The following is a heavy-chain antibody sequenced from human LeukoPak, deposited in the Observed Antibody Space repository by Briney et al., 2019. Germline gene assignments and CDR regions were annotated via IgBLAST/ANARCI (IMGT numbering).Heavy chain of an antibody. J-gene: IGHJ5*02. D-gene: IGHD6-25*01. V-gene: IGHV3-30*03. Sequence: GRSLRLSCAASGFSFSSYGMHWVRQAPGKGLEWVAVISYDGSNKYYADSVKGRFTISRDNAKNSLYLQMNSLRAEDTAMYYCAREPAAAGKNWFDPWGQGTLVTVSS. CDR1: GFSFSSYG. CDR2: ISYDGSNK. CDR3: AREPAAAGKNWFDP.